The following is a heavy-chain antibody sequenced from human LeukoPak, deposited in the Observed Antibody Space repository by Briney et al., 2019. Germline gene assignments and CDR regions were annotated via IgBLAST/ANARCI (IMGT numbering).Heavy chain of an antibody. D-gene: IGHD4-17*01. CDR1: GGSINTYY. J-gene: IGHJ4*02. CDR2: IYYSGNT. Sequence: SETLSLTCTVSGGSINTYYGSWIRQAPGKGLEWIWHIYYSGNTNYNPSLNSRVTISVDTSKSQFSLRLSSVAAADTAVYYRARRGDYVGLDYWGQGILVTVSS. CDR3: ARRGDYVGLDY. V-gene: IGHV4-59*08.